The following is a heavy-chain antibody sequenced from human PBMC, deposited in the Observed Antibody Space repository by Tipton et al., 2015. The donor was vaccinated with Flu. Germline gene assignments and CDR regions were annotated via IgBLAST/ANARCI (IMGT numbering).Heavy chain of an antibody. J-gene: IGHJ4*02. D-gene: IGHD3-16*02. V-gene: IGHV4-4*07. CDR2: IYASGST. Sequence: LVQPSETLSLMCTVSGGSISSYYWTWIRQPAGKGLEWIGRIYASGSTNYNPSFTSRVTMSVDTSKNQFSLKLSSVTVADTAVYYCARDYLLGDLSFFDNWGQGTLVTVSP. CDR3: ARDYLLGDLSFFDN. CDR1: GGSISSYY.